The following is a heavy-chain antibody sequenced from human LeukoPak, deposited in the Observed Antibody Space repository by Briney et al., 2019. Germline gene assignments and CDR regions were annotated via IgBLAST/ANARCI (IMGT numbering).Heavy chain of an antibody. CDR2: LYRDGTT. J-gene: IGHJ4*02. CDR1: RFDVSSNY. D-gene: IGHD3-10*01. Sequence: PGGSLRLSCVASRFDVSSNYMSWVRQAPGKGLDWVSLLYRDGTTYYAESVKGRFTISRDNSKNTLYLQMNTLRAEDTAVYYCARVGLNDYGSGTYADYWGQGTLVTVSS. V-gene: IGHV3-53*01. CDR3: ARVGLNDYGSGTYADY.